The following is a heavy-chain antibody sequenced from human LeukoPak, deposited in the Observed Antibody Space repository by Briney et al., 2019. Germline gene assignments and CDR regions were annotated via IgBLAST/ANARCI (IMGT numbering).Heavy chain of an antibody. D-gene: IGHD5-12*01. Sequence: ASVKVSCKASGYTFTGYYLHWVRQAPGRGLEWMGCVNPNSGDTNYAQKFQGRVTMTRDTSISTAYKELSRLRSDDTAVYYCAREVKNLGYSGCDSYWGQGTLVTVSS. J-gene: IGHJ4*02. CDR2: VNPNSGDT. CDR1: GYTFTGYY. CDR3: AREVKNLGYSGCDSY. V-gene: IGHV1-2*02.